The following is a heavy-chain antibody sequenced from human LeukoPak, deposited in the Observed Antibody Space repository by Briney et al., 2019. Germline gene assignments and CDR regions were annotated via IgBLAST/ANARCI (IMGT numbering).Heavy chain of an antibody. D-gene: IGHD5-24*01. CDR2: ISSSGSTI. J-gene: IGHJ4*02. Sequence: GGSLRLSCAASGFTFSSYEMNWVRQAPGKGLEWVSYISSSGSTIYYADSVKGRFTISRVNAKNSLYLQMNSLRAEDTAVYYCARGLDGAKDRKRFDYWGQGTLVTVSS. CDR3: ARGLDGAKDRKRFDY. V-gene: IGHV3-48*03. CDR1: GFTFSSYE.